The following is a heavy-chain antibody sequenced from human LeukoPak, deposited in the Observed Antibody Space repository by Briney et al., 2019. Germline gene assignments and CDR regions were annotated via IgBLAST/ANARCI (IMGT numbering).Heavy chain of an antibody. V-gene: IGHV1-8*01. CDR1: GYTFTSYD. J-gene: IGHJ5*02. CDR2: MNPNSGNT. Sequence: ASVKVSCKASGYTFTSYDFNWVRQATGQGLEWMGWMNPNSGNTGYAQKFQGRVTMTRNTSISTAYMELSSLRSEDTAVYYCARAYYDILTGGWFDPWGQGTLVTVSS. CDR3: ARAYYDILTGGWFDP. D-gene: IGHD3-9*01.